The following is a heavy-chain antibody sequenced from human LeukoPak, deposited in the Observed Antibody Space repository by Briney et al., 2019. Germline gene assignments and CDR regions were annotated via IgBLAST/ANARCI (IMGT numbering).Heavy chain of an antibody. CDR2: INPNSGGT. CDR3: ARGRGRRSGSTGWFDP. CDR1: GYTFTGYY. J-gene: IGHJ5*02. Sequence: ASVKVSCKASGYTFTGYYMHWVRQAPGQGLEWMGRINPNSGGTNYAQKFQGRVTMTRDTSISTAYMELSSLRSEDTAVYYCARGRGRRSGSTGWFDPWGQGTLVTVSS. V-gene: IGHV1-2*06. D-gene: IGHD1-26*01.